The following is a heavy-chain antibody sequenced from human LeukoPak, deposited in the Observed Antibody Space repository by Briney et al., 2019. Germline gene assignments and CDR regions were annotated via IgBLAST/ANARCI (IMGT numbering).Heavy chain of an antibody. V-gene: IGHV1-18*01. CDR2: ISAYNGNT. J-gene: IGHJ4*02. Sequence: ASVKVSCKASGYTFTSYGISWVRQAPGQGLEWMGWISAYNGNTNYAQKLQGRVTMTTDTSTSTAYMELRSLRSDDTAVYYCARDRGVKVTYYDILTGYAYFDYWGQGTLVTVSS. D-gene: IGHD3-9*01. CDR1: GYTFTSYG. CDR3: ARDRGVKVTYYDILTGYAYFDY.